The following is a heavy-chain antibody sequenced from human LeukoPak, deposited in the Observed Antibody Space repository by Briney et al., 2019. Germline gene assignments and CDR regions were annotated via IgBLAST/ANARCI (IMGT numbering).Heavy chain of an antibody. D-gene: IGHD5-12*01. CDR3: ASSDIVATIPFDY. V-gene: IGHV4-39*01. Sequence: SETLSLTCTVSGGSISSSSYYWGWIRQPPGKGLEWIGSIYYSGSTYYNPSLKSRVTISVDTSKNQFSLKLSSVTAADTAVYYCASSDIVATIPFDYWGQGTLVTVSS. CDR1: GGSISSSSYY. CDR2: IYYSGST. J-gene: IGHJ4*02.